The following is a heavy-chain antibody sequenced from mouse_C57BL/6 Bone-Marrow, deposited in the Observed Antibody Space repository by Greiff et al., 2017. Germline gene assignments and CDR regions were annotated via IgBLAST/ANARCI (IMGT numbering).Heavy chain of an antibody. CDR3: TPLHAWIAY. CDR1: GFNIKDDC. CDR2: IDPANGAT. Sequence: EVQLQQSGAELVRPGASVKLSCTASGFNIKDDCMHWVKQRPGQGLEWIGWIDPANGATEYASKFQGTATITADTSSNTAYLQLSSLTSDDTAVYYCTPLHAWIAYWGQGTLVTVSA. D-gene: IGHD6-1*01. V-gene: IGHV14-4*01. J-gene: IGHJ3*01.